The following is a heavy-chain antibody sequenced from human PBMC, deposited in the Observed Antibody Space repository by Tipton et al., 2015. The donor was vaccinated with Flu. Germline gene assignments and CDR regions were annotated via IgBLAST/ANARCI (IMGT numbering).Heavy chain of an antibody. CDR2: IYTTGST. V-gene: IGHV4-4*07. CDR3: ARWTQYHVY. CDR1: GGSISGYY. J-gene: IGHJ4*02. D-gene: IGHD5-18*01. Sequence: TLSLTCTVSGGSISGYYWTWIRQPAGKGLEWIGRIYTTGSTTYNPSLRSRVTMSVDTSRNQFSLKLSSVTAVDTAVYYCARWTQYHVYWGQGTLATVSS.